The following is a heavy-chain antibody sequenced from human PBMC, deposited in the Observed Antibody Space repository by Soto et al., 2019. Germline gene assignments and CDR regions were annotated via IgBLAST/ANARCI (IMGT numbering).Heavy chain of an antibody. D-gene: IGHD2-2*01. J-gene: IGHJ6*03. V-gene: IGHV4-4*02. Sequence: QVQLQESGPGLVKPSGTLSLTCAVSSGSISSSNWWSWVRQPPGKGLDWIGESYHSGSTNYNPSLKSRVTISVDKSKNQFSRKLSSVTAADTAVYYCARDRYCSSTSMGYYYYYMDVWGKGTTVTVSS. CDR2: SYHSGST. CDR3: ARDRYCSSTSMGYYYYYMDV. CDR1: SGSISSSNW.